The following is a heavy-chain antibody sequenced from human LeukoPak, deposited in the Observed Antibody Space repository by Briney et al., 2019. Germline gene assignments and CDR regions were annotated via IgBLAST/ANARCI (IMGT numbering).Heavy chain of an antibody. CDR3: ARGRPHGNDY. D-gene: IGHD4-23*01. J-gene: IGHJ4*02. CDR1: GFTFSSYW. V-gene: IGHV3-74*01. CDR2: IVSDGSNT. Sequence: GGSLRLSCAASGFTFSSYWMNWVRQVPGKGLVWVSRIVSDGSNTNYADSVKGRFTISRDNAKNTLYLQMNSLRVEDTAVYYCARGRPHGNDYWGQGTLVTVSS.